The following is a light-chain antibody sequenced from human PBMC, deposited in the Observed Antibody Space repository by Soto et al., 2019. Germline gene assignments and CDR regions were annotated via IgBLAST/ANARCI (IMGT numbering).Light chain of an antibody. CDR2: EVS. J-gene: IGLJ1*01. V-gene: IGLV2-14*01. Sequence: ALTQPASVSGSPGQSITISCTGTNNDIGGYNYVSWYDHHPGKAPRLIIYEVSNRPSGVSNRFSGSKSGNTAYLTISGLQAEDEAHYYCSSYRTTSPCVFGTGTKVTVL. CDR3: SSYRTTSPCV. CDR1: NNDIGGYNY.